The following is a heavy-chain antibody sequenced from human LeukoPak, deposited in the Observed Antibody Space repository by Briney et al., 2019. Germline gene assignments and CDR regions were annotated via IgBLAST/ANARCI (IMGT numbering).Heavy chain of an antibody. J-gene: IGHJ4*02. Sequence: ASVKVSCKASGYTFTGYYMHWVRQAPGQGLEWMGWISAYNGNTNYAQKLQGRVTMTTDTSTSTAYMELRSLGSDDTAVYYCARDPYSSSPFFDYWGQGTLVTVSS. CDR2: ISAYNGNT. V-gene: IGHV1-18*04. CDR3: ARDPYSSSPFFDY. D-gene: IGHD6-13*01. CDR1: GYTFTGYY.